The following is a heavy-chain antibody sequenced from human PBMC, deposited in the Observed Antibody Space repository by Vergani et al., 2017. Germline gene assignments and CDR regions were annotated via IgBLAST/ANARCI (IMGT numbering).Heavy chain of an antibody. CDR1: GFTFSSYS. CDR3: AKDYFGYSSGPTHY. CDR2: ISSSSSTI. D-gene: IGHD6-19*01. Sequence: EVQLVESGGGLVQPGGSLRLSCAASGFTFSSYSMNWVRQAPGKGLEWVSYISSSSSTIYYADSVKGRFTISRDNSKNTLYLQMNSLRAEDTAVYYCAKDYFGYSSGPTHYWGQGTLVTVSS. V-gene: IGHV3-48*01. J-gene: IGHJ4*02.